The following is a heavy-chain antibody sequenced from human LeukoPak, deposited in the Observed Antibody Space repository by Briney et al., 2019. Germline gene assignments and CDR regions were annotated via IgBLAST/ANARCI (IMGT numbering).Heavy chain of an antibody. D-gene: IGHD3-22*01. J-gene: IGHJ4*02. V-gene: IGHV1-2*02. CDR1: GYTFTGYY. CDR3: ARGLYSYYDSSGVFGY. CDR2: INPNSGGT. Sequence: ASVKVSCKPSGYTFTGYYMHWVRQAPGQGLEWMGWINPNSGGTNYVQKLQGRVTMTTDTSTSTAYMELRSLRSDDTAVYYCARGLYSYYDSSGVFGYWGQGTLVTVSS.